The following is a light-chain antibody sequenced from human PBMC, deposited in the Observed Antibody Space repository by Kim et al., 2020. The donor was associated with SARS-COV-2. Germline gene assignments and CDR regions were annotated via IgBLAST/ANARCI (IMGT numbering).Light chain of an antibody. Sequence: DIQMTQSPSTLSASVGDRVIITCRASQNIDDWLAWYQHKPGKAPKLLIYMAYNLEKGVPSRFSGSGFGTEFTLTINSLQPDDFATYYSQQYQTYSFTFGPGTKVDIK. CDR1: QNIDDW. J-gene: IGKJ3*01. CDR2: MAY. CDR3: QQYQTYSFT. V-gene: IGKV1-5*03.